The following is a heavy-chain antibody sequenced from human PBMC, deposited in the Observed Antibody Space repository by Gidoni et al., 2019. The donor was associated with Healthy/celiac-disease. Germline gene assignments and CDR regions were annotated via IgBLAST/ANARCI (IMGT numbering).Heavy chain of an antibody. Sequence: QVQLVESGGGVVQPGRSLRLSCAASGFTFCTYGLYWVRQAPGQGLEWVAVISYDGSNKYYAESVKGRFTISRDNSKNTLYLQMNSLRAEDTAVYYCAKDALYGSGSYYHYYYGMDVWGQGTTVTVSS. D-gene: IGHD3-10*01. V-gene: IGHV3-30*18. J-gene: IGHJ6*02. CDR1: GFTFCTYG. CDR3: AKDALYGSGSYYHYYYGMDV. CDR2: ISYDGSNK.